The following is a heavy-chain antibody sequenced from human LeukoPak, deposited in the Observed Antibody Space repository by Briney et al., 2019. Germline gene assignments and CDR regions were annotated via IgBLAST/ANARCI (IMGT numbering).Heavy chain of an antibody. V-gene: IGHV1-69*05. J-gene: IGHJ3*01. CDR3: ARVGGDNNYYAP. CDR2: IIPIFGTA. Sequence: ASVKVSCKASGGTFSSYAISWVRQAPGQGLEWMGGIIPIFGTANYAQKFQGRVTITTDESTSTAYMELSSLRSEDTAVYYCARVGGDNNYYAPWGQGTMVTVSS. CDR1: GGTFSSYA. D-gene: IGHD3-10*01.